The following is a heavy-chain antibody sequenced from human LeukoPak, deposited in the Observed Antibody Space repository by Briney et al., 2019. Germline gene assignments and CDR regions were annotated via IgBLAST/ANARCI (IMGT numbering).Heavy chain of an antibody. CDR1: GFTFSSYG. CDR3: ATGEYYFDY. V-gene: IGHV3-30*03. J-gene: IGHJ4*02. D-gene: IGHD3-10*01. CDR2: ISYDGSNK. Sequence: GGSLRLSCAASGFTFSSYGMHWVRQAPGKGLEWVAVISYDGSNKYYADSVKGRFTISRDNSKNTLYLQMNGLRAEDTAVYYCATGEYYFDYWGQGTLVTVSS.